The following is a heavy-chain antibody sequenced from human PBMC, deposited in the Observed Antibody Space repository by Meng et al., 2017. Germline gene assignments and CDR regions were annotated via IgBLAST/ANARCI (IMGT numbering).Heavy chain of an antibody. V-gene: IGHV6-1*01. J-gene: IGHJ4*02. CDR3: ARGSYSFDS. Sequence: QVQLQQSGPGLVKPSQTLSRTCAISGDSVSSNSAAWNWIRQSPSRGLEWLGRAYYRSKWYHDYSESVKSRISIDPDTSKNQFSLQLRSVTPEDSAVYYCARGSYSFDSWGQRTLVTVSS. CDR2: AYYRSKWYH. CDR1: GDSVSSNSAA. D-gene: IGHD1-26*01.